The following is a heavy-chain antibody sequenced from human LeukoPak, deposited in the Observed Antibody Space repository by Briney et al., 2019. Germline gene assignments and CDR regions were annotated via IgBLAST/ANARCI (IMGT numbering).Heavy chain of an antibody. J-gene: IGHJ4*02. CDR3: ARDEGVLSIYYFDY. D-gene: IGHD3-10*01. CDR1: GYTFSNYA. CDR2: INTNTGNP. Sequence: ASVKVSCKASGYTFSNYAMNWVRQAPGQGLEWMGWINTNTGNPTYAQGFTGQFVFSLDTSVSTAYLQISTVKGEDTAVYYCARDEGVLSIYYFDYWGQGTLVTVSS. V-gene: IGHV7-4-1*02.